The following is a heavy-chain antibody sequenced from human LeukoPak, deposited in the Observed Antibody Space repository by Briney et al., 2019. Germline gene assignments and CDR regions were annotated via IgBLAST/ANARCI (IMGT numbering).Heavy chain of an antibody. J-gene: IGHJ4*02. CDR2: ISGTGATT. CDR1: GFTFSYYA. CDR3: ARGQSR. V-gene: IGHV3-23*01. D-gene: IGHD3-10*01. Sequence: LPGGSLILSCAASGFTFSYYAMSWVRQAPGGVPEWVSGISGTGATTHYADSVKGRFTITRDNSKNTLYLQMNSLRAEDRAVYYCARGQSRWGQGTLVSVCS.